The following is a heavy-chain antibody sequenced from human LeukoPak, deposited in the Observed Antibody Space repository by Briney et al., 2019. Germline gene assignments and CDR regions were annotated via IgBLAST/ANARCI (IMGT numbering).Heavy chain of an antibody. CDR3: ARAQLERVPRWFDP. CDR1: GFTFSTYS. CDR2: ISYTSGTT. Sequence: GGSLRLSCAASGFTFSTYSMNWVRQAPGKGLEWVSYISYTSGTTSYADSVKGRFTISRDNANNSLYPQMNSLRDEDTAVYYCARAQLERVPRWFDPWGQGTLVTVSS. D-gene: IGHD1-1*01. V-gene: IGHV3-48*02. J-gene: IGHJ5*02.